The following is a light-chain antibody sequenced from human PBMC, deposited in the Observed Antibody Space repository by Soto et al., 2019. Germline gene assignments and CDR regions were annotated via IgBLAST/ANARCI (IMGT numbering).Light chain of an antibody. J-gene: IGKJ1*01. CDR1: QTVTSN. V-gene: IGKV3-15*01. CDR3: QQYNDWPRT. CDR2: GAS. Sequence: EIVMTQSPVTLSVSPGETASLSCRASQTVTSNLAWYQQKPGRSPRLLLSGASTRATGIPARFSGSGSGTEFTLTISRLQSEDLAVYYCQQYNDWPRTFGQGTKVDIK.